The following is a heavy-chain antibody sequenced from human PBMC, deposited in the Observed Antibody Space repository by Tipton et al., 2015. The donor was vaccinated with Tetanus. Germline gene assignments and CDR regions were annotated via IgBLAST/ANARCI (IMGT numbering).Heavy chain of an antibody. Sequence: LSLTCTVSGGSINPYYWSWIRQPPGKGLEWVSYITGSGTIIHYADSVKGRFTVSRDNAKNSLYLQMNGLRVEDTAVYYCARDSSMAVADPILWYWGQGTLVTVSS. CDR2: ITGSGTII. D-gene: IGHD6-19*01. J-gene: IGHJ4*02. CDR1: GGSINPYY. CDR3: ARDSSMAVADPILWY. V-gene: IGHV3-11*04.